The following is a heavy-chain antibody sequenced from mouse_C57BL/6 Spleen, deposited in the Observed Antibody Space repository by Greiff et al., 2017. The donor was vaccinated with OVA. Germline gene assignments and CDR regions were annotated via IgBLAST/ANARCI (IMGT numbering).Heavy chain of an antibody. V-gene: IGHV1-61*01. CDR2: IYPSDSET. CDR3: ASRGYYGTSAPRYFDV. CDR1: GYTFTSYW. D-gene: IGHD1-1*01. Sequence: QVQLKQPGAELVRPGSSVKLSCKASGYTFTSYWMDWVKQRPGQGLEWIGNIYPSDSETHYNQKFKDKATLTVDKSSSTAYMQLSSLTSEDSAVYYCASRGYYGTSAPRYFDVWGTGTTVTVSS. J-gene: IGHJ1*03.